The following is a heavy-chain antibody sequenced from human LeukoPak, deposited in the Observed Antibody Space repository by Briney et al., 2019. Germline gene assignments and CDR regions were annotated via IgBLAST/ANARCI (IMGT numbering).Heavy chain of an antibody. J-gene: IGHJ5*02. D-gene: IGHD1-26*01. Sequence: PSETLSLTCAVYGGSFSGYYWSWIRQPPGKGLEWIGEINHSGSTNYNPSLKSRVTISVDTSNNQFSLKLSSVTAADTAVYYCARRGGGSYYDWFDPWGQGTLVTVSS. CDR2: INHSGST. V-gene: IGHV4-34*01. CDR1: GGSFSGYY. CDR3: ARRGGGSYYDWFDP.